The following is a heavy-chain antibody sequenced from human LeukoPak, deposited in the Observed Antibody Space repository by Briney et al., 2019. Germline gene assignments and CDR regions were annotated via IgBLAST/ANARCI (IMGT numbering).Heavy chain of an antibody. Sequence: PGGSLRLSCAASGFTFSSYAMHWDRHAPGHGQEWVAVISYDGSNTYYADSVKGRFTISRDNSKNTLYLQMNSLRAEDTAVYYCARDLRDGYNWGQGTLVTVSS. J-gene: IGHJ4*02. CDR2: ISYDGSNT. CDR3: ARDLRDGYN. D-gene: IGHD5-24*01. V-gene: IGHV3-30-3*01. CDR1: GFTFSSYA.